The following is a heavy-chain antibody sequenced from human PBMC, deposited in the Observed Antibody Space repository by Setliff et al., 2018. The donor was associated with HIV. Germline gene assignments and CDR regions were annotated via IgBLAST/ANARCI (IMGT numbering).Heavy chain of an antibody. Sequence: GGSLRLSCAASGFSFSSYGMHWVRQAPGKGLEWVAVIWYDGSNKYYADSVKGRFTISRDNSKNTLYLQMNSLRAEDTAVYYCAKAVAQQFVSFFDYWGQGTLVTVSS. CDR1: GFSFSSYG. CDR3: AKAVAQQFVSFFDY. CDR2: IWYDGSNK. D-gene: IGHD6-6*01. V-gene: IGHV3-33*06. J-gene: IGHJ4*02.